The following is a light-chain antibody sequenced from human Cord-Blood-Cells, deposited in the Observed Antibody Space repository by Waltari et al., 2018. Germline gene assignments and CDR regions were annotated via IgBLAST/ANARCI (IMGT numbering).Light chain of an antibody. CDR2: DFS. CDR3: SSYTSSSTWV. J-gene: IGLJ3*02. Sequence: QSALPQPASVSGSPGQSITISCTGTSSDGGGYNYVAWYQQHPGKAPKLRIYDFSNRPSGVSHRFSGSKSGNTASLTISGLQAEDEADYYCSSYTSSSTWVFGGGTKLTVL. V-gene: IGLV2-14*03. CDR1: SSDGGGYNY.